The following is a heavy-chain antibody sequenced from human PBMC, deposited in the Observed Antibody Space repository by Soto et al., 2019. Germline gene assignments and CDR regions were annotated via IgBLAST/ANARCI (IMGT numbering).Heavy chain of an antibody. CDR1: SGSISSSNW. CDR3: ATRPPQRAGGWHTPYYFDY. Sequence: SETLSLTCAVSSGSISSSNWWSWVRQPPGKGMEWIGEIYHSGSTNYNPSLKSRVTISVDKSKNQFFLKLSSVTAADTAVYYCATRPPQRAGGWHTPYYFDYWGQGTLVTVSS. J-gene: IGHJ4*02. D-gene: IGHD6-19*01. V-gene: IGHV4-4*02. CDR2: IYHSGST.